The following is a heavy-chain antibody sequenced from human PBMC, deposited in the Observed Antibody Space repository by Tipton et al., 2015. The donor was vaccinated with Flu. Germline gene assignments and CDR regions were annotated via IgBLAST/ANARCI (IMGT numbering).Heavy chain of an antibody. CDR3: ARFVLSYEDSSSYFSWLDP. V-gene: IGHV5-51*01. D-gene: IGHD3-22*01. Sequence: VQLVQSGAEVKKPGESLKISCTGSGYRFGSYWIGWVRQMPGKGLEWLGNIYPGDSDITYNPSFRGQVTMSADKSTNTAFLQWSSLRASDTAIYFCARFVLSYEDSSSYFSWLDPWGQGTLVVVSS. J-gene: IGHJ5*02. CDR1: GYRFGSYW. CDR2: IYPGDSDI.